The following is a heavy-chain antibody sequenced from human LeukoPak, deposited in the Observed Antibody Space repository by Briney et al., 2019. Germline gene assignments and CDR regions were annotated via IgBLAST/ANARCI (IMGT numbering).Heavy chain of an antibody. V-gene: IGHV3-23*01. J-gene: IGHJ3*02. CDR3: ARDYYDSSGPNSYAFDI. D-gene: IGHD3-22*01. CDR2: ISGSGGST. Sequence: PGGSLRLSCAASGFTFSSYAMSWVRQAPGKGLEWVSAISGSGGSTYYADSVKGRFTISRDNSKNTLYLQMNSLRAEDTAVYYCARDYYDSSGPNSYAFDIWGQGTMVTVSS. CDR1: GFTFSSYA.